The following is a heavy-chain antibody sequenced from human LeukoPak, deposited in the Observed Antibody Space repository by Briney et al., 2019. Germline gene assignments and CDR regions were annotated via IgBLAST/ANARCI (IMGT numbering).Heavy chain of an antibody. CDR2: INSDGSST. V-gene: IGHV3-74*01. Sequence: GGSLRLSCAASGFTFNSYWIHWVRQAPGKGLVWLSRINSDGSSTIYADSVKGRFTISRDNAKNTVYLQMNSLRAGDTAVYHCVRKTDSGWYFDYWGQGTLVTVSS. CDR3: VRKTDSGWYFDY. D-gene: IGHD6-19*01. CDR1: GFTFNSYW. J-gene: IGHJ4*02.